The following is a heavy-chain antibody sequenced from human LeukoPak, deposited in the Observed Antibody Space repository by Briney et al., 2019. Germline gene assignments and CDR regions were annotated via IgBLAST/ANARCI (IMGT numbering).Heavy chain of an antibody. CDR2: ISSSSSYI. J-gene: IGHJ4*02. CDR3: ARDSLAAAGRFDY. D-gene: IGHD6-13*01. Sequence: SGGSLRLSCAASGFTFRSYSMTWVRQAPGKGLECVSSISSSSSYIYYADSVKGRFTISRDNAKNSLYLQMNSLRAEDTAVYYCARDSLAAAGRFDYWGQGTLVTVSS. CDR1: GFTFRSYS. V-gene: IGHV3-21*01.